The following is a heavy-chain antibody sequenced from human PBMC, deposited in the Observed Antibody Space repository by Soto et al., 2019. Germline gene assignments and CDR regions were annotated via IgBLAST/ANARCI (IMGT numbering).Heavy chain of an antibody. Sequence: QVQLVQSGAEVKKPGSSVKVSCKAPGGTSSSYAIIWVRQAPGQGLEWMGEIIPEFARANYAQKFQGRVTITADESTSTAYMELRSLTSDDTAVYYCAREAMPPSRGWHYWGQGTLVTVSS. CDR1: GGTSSSYA. CDR2: IIPEFARA. V-gene: IGHV1-69*12. CDR3: AREAMPPSRGWHY. J-gene: IGHJ4*02. D-gene: IGHD6-19*01.